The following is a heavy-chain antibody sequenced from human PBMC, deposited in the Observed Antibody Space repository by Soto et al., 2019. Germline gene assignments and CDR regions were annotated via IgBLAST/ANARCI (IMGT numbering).Heavy chain of an antibody. V-gene: IGHV3-23*01. Sequence: GGSLRLSCAASGFTFSSYAMTWVRQAPGKGLEWVSAIIGSGDSTYYADSVKGRFTISRDNSKNTLYLQMDSLRAEDTAVYYCAKVSGEAKGWFDPWGQGTLVTVSS. CDR2: IIGSGDST. CDR3: AKVSGEAKGWFDP. J-gene: IGHJ5*02. CDR1: GFTFSSYA. D-gene: IGHD1-20*01.